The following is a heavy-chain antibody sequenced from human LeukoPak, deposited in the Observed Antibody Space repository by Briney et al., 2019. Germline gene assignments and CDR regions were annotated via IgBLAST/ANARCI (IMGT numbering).Heavy chain of an antibody. J-gene: IGHJ4*02. CDR1: GGSISSHY. D-gene: IGHD5-24*01. V-gene: IGHV4-59*11. CDR2: IYYSGST. Sequence: SETLSLTCTVSGGSISSHYWSWLRQPPGKGLEWIGYIYYSGSTNYNPSLKSRVTISVDTSKNQFSLKLSSVTAADTAVYYCARGERWLQFGPFDYWGQGTLVTVSS. CDR3: ARGERWLQFGPFDY.